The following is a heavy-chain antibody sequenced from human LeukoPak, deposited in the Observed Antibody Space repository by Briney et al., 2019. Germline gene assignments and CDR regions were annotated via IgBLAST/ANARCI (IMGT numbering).Heavy chain of an antibody. CDR1: GFTFDDYA. V-gene: IGHV3-43*02. CDR3: AKPRSDAFDI. Sequence: QPGGSLRLSCAASGFTFDDYAMHWVRQAPGKGLEWVSLISGNGGNTYYADSVKGRFTISRDNSKNSLYLQMNSLRTEDTALYYCAKPRSDAFDIWGQGTMVTVSS. J-gene: IGHJ3*02. CDR2: ISGNGGNT.